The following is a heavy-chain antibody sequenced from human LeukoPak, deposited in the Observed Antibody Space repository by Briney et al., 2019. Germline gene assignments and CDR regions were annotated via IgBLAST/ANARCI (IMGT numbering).Heavy chain of an antibody. CDR1: GFTFSSYS. D-gene: IGHD7-27*01. V-gene: IGHV3-21*01. CDR2: ISSSSSYI. Sequence: GGSLRLSCAASGFTFSSYSMNWVRQAPGKGLEWVSSISSSSSYIYYADSVKGRFTISRDNAKNSLYLQMNSLRAEDPAVYYCARGRTGDAFDIWGQGTMVTVSS. CDR3: ARGRTGDAFDI. J-gene: IGHJ3*02.